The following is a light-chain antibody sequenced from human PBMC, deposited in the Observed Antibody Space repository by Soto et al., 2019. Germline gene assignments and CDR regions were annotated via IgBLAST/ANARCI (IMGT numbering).Light chain of an antibody. Sequence: DIQMTQSPSTLSASVGDRVTITCRASQSISSWLAWYQQKPGRAPNLLISKASTLESGVPSRFSGSGSGTEFTLTISSLQPDDFATYYCQQYNSYPDTFGQGTKVEIK. CDR1: QSISSW. J-gene: IGKJ1*01. CDR2: KAS. CDR3: QQYNSYPDT. V-gene: IGKV1-5*03.